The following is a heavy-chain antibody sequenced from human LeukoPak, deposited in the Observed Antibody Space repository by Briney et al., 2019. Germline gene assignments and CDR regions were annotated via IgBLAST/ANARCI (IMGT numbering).Heavy chain of an antibody. D-gene: IGHD3-22*01. J-gene: IGHJ3*02. Sequence: SETLSLTCIVSGGSVSSGSYYWSWIRQHPGKGLEWIGYIYYSGSTYYNPSLKSRVTISVDTSKNQFSLKLSSVTAADTAVYYCARDIQYDSSGYYLYAFDIWGQGTMVTVSS. V-gene: IGHV4-31*03. CDR3: ARDIQYDSSGYYLYAFDI. CDR2: IYYSGST. CDR1: GGSVSSGSYY.